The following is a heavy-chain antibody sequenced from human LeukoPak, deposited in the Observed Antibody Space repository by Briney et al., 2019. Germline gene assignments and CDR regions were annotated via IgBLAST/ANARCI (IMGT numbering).Heavy chain of an antibody. CDR2: ISSSSSYI. D-gene: IGHD3-10*01. V-gene: IGHV3-21*01. CDR1: GFTFSSYR. J-gene: IGHJ4*02. CDR3: ARAGSGSYYISDY. Sequence: GGSLRLSCAASGFTFSSYRMTWVRQAPGKGLEWVSSISSSSSYIYYADSVKGRFTISRDNAKNSLYLQMNSLRAEETAVYYCARAGSGSYYISDYWGQGTLVTVSS.